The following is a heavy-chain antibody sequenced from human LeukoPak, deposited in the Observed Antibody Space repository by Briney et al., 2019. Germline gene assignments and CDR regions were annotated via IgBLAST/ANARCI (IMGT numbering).Heavy chain of an antibody. J-gene: IGHJ4*02. Sequence: GGSLRLSCAASGFTFSSSWMSWVRQAPGKGLEWVANIKQDGSEKYYVDSVKGRFTISRDNAKNSLYLQMNSLRAEDTAVYYCARDESGSPDYWGQGTLVTVSS. CDR1: GFTFSSSW. D-gene: IGHD1-26*01. V-gene: IGHV3-7*01. CDR2: IKQDGSEK. CDR3: ARDESGSPDY.